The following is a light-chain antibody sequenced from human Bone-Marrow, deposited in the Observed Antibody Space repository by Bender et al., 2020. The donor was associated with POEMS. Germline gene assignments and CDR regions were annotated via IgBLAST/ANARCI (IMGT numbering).Light chain of an antibody. Sequence: QFVVTQPPSVSGAPGQRVTISCTGSSSNIGEGYDVHWYQQFPGEAPKLLIYGNNRRPSGVPDRFSASKSGTSASLAISGLQTDDEADYDCQSYDSNLSLWVFGGGTKLTVL. CDR2: GNN. CDR1: SSNIGEGYD. CDR3: QSYDSNLSLWV. J-gene: IGLJ3*02. V-gene: IGLV1-40*01.